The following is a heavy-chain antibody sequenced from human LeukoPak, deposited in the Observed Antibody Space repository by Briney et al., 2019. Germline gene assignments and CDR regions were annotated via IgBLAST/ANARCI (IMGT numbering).Heavy chain of an antibody. CDR2: IYPGGSDT. J-gene: IGHJ4*02. CDR1: GYSFTSYW. CDR3: ARQEWYYYGSGSYYLFDY. D-gene: IGHD3-10*01. V-gene: IGHV5-51*01. Sequence: KNGESLKISCKGSGYSFTSYWIGWVRQMPGKGLEWMGIIYPGGSDTRYSPSFQGQVTISADKSISTAYLQWSSLKASDTAMYYCARQEWYYYGSGSYYLFDYWGQGTLVTVSS.